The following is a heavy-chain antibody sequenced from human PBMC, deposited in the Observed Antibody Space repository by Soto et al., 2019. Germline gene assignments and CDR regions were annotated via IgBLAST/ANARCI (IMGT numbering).Heavy chain of an antibody. CDR2: INHRGST. J-gene: IGHJ5*02. Sequence: QVHLQQWGAGLLKPSETLSLTCAVYGESFIGYYWTWIRQPPGKGLEWIGEINHRGSTNYNPSLKSRVSISIDTSKNQFSLKLTSVTAAATSVYYCARPDIVTTNWFDPWGQGTLVTVSS. D-gene: IGHD5-12*01. CDR1: GESFIGYY. CDR3: ARPDIVTTNWFDP. V-gene: IGHV4-34*02.